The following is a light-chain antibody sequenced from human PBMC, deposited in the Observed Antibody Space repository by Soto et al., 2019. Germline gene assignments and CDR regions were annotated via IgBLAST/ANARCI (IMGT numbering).Light chain of an antibody. V-gene: IGKV3-11*01. J-gene: IGKJ1*01. CDR1: QKISNC. CDR3: QQRSHWPRT. Sequence: IVLTQSPDTLSLSPGKRATLSCRASQKISNCLIWYQQKPGQAPRLLIYDVPHRATGIPARSSGSGSGTDFSLTISSLEPEDFGVYYCQQRSHWPRTFGQGTKVDIK. CDR2: DVP.